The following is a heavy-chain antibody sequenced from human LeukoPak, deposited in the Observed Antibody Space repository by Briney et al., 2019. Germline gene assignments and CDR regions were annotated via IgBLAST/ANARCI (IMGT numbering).Heavy chain of an antibody. Sequence: GASVKVSCKASGYTFTSYDMHWVRQAPGQGLEWMGWINPNSGGTNYAQKFQGRVTMTRDTSISTAYMELSRLRSDDTAVYYCARAGRDSSSSYGGVFCWFDPWGQGTLVTVSS. CDR3: ARAGRDSSSSYGGVFCWFDP. D-gene: IGHD6-13*01. V-gene: IGHV1-2*02. CDR2: INPNSGGT. J-gene: IGHJ5*02. CDR1: GYTFTSYD.